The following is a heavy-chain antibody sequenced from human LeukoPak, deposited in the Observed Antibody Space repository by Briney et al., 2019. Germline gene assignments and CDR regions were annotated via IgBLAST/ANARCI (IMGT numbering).Heavy chain of an antibody. J-gene: IGHJ4*02. CDR3: ARGYCSVTSCYPYPFDY. Sequence: GGSLRLSCAASGFTFSNYSMNWVRQAPGKGLEWVSSISSRSSYIYYADSVKGRFTISRDNAKNSLYLQMNSLRAEDTALYYCARGYCSVTSCYPYPFDYWGQGNLVTVSS. CDR2: ISSRSSYI. D-gene: IGHD2-2*01. CDR1: GFTFSNYS. V-gene: IGHV3-21*04.